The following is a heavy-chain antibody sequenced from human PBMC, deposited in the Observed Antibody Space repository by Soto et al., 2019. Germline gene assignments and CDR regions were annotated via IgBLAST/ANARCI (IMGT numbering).Heavy chain of an antibody. CDR1: GGTFSSYA. J-gene: IGHJ5*02. CDR2: IIPIFGTA. D-gene: IGHD6-19*01. CDR3: ARDVYSSGWYHWFDP. V-gene: IGHV1-69*13. Sequence: ASVKVSCKASGGTFSSYAISWVRQAPGQGLEWMGGIIPIFGTANYAQKFQGRVTITADESTSTAYMELSSLRSEETAVYYCARDVYSSGWYHWFDPWGQGTLVTVSS.